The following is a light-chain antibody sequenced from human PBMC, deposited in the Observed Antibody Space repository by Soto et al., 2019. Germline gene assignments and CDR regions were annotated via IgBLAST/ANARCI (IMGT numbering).Light chain of an antibody. Sequence: AIQLTQSPSSLSASVGDRVTITCRASQGIGSDLAWYQQTPGKAPKLLLYDASSLETGVPSRFSGSGFGTDFTLTVGSLQPEDFATYYCQQFNSVPPTFGQGTKVDIK. J-gene: IGKJ1*01. CDR1: QGIGSD. CDR3: QQFNSVPPT. CDR2: DAS. V-gene: IGKV1-13*02.